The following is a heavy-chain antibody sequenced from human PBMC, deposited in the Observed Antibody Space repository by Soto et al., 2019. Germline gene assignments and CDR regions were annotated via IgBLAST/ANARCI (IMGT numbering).Heavy chain of an antibody. CDR2: IYPGNSDT. V-gene: IGHV5-51*01. Sequence: PGESLKISCQGSGYSFTSYWIGWVRQMPGKGLEWMGIIYPGNSDTRYSPSFQGQVTISADKSIRTAHLQWSSLKASDTAIYYCARVFPTVTTAIFYYYGMDVWGQGTTVTVSS. CDR1: GYSFTSYW. CDR3: ARVFPTVTTAIFYYYGMDV. J-gene: IGHJ6*02. D-gene: IGHD4-4*01.